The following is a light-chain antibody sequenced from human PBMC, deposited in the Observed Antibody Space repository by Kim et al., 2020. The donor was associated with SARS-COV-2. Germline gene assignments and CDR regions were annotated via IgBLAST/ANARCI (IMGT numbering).Light chain of an antibody. CDR1: QSISDW. V-gene: IGKV1-5*03. CDR3: QHYYTLWT. CDR2: KAS. Sequence: SASVGDRVTITCRASQSISDWLAWYQQKPGKAPKLLIYKASSLESGVPSRFSGSGSGTEFTLTISSLQPDEFATYYCQHYYTLWTFGQGTKVDIK. J-gene: IGKJ1*01.